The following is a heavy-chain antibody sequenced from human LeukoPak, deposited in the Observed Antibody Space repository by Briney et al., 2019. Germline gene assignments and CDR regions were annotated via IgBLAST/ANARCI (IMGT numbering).Heavy chain of an antibody. CDR1: GFTVSSNN. Sequence: GGSLRLSCAASGFTVSSNNMNWVRQAPGKGLEWVSVIYSGGSTYYADSVKGRFTISRDNSKNTLYLQMNSLRAEDTALYHCAREGIAAAGTFDYWGQGTLVTVSS. J-gene: IGHJ4*02. D-gene: IGHD6-13*01. CDR3: AREGIAAAGTFDY. CDR2: IYSGGST. V-gene: IGHV3-53*01.